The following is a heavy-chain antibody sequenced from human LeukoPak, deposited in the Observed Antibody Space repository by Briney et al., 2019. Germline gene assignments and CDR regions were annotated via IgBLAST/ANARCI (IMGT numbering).Heavy chain of an antibody. Sequence: SETLXLTCTVSGGSISSSSYYWGWVRQPPGKGLEWIGYIYYSGSTNYNPSLKSRVTISVDTSKNQFSLKLSSMTAADTAVYYCARNDFWSGYGGYYFDYWGQGTLVTVSS. CDR1: GGSISSSSYY. CDR2: IYYSGST. CDR3: ARNDFWSGYGGYYFDY. J-gene: IGHJ4*02. D-gene: IGHD3-3*01. V-gene: IGHV4-61*05.